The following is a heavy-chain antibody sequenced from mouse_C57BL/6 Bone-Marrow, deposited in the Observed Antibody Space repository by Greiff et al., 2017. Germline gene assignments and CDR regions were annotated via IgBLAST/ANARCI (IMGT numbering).Heavy chain of an antibody. CDR3: ARAGWLLG. CDR1: GYTFTSYG. J-gene: IGHJ2*01. D-gene: IGHD2-3*01. Sequence: QVQLKQSGAELARPGASVKLSCKASGYTFTSYGISWVKQRTGQGLEWIGEIYPRSGNTYYNAKFKGKATLTADKSSSTAYMELRSLTSEDSAVYFCARAGWLLGWGKGTTLTVAS. V-gene: IGHV1-81*01. CDR2: IYPRSGNT.